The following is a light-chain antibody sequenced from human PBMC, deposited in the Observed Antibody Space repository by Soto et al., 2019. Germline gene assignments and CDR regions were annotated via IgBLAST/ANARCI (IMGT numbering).Light chain of an antibody. CDR1: RSVGSH. Sequence: EIVLTQSPATLSLSPGEGATLSCRTSRSVGSHLAWYQQKPGQVPRLLIHDASRRATGIPDRFSGSGSGTDFTLTISSLQPEDFAVYYCQQRASWRRLTFGGGTKVEIK. CDR3: QQRASWRRLT. CDR2: DAS. V-gene: IGKV3-11*01. J-gene: IGKJ4*01.